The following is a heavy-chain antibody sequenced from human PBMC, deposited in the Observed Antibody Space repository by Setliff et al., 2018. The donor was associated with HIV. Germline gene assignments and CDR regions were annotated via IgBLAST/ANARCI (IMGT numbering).Heavy chain of an antibody. CDR2: INPSSGDT. J-gene: IGHJ4*02. Sequence: GASVKVSCKASGYSFTNYYIHWVRQAPGQGLEWMGVINPSSGDTLYAQNFQGRVTITADESTNTAYMELIGLKSEDTAVYYCARDPTGGAARFDYWGQGTLVTVSS. CDR1: GYSFTNYY. V-gene: IGHV1-46*01. D-gene: IGHD6-6*01. CDR3: ARDPTGGAARFDY.